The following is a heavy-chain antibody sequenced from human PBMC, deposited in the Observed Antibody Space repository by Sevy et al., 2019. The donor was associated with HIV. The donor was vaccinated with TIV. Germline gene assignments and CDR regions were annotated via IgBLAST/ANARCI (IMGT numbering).Heavy chain of an antibody. Sequence: ASVKVSCKVSGYTLTKLSIHWVRQAPGKGLEWMGYFDPQEGETIYAQRFQGRLTMTVDTSTDTAYMELGSLTSEDTAVYYCATVGLRYYSGSSSYEGDRLDPWGQGTQVTVSS. CDR1: GYTLTKLS. CDR3: ATVGLRYYSGSSSYEGDRLDP. J-gene: IGHJ5*02. CDR2: FDPQEGET. V-gene: IGHV1-24*01. D-gene: IGHD2-15*01.